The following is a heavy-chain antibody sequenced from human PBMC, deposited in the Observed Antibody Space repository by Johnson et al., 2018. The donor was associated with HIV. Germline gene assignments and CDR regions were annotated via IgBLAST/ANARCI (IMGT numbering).Heavy chain of an antibody. Sequence: VQLMESGGGLVQPGRSLRLSCAASGFTFSTYWMSWVRQAPGKGLEWVANIKQDGSEKYYVDSVKGRFTISRDNAKNSLYLQMNSLRAEDTAVYCCARASYVDAFDIWGQGTMVTVSS. V-gene: IGHV3-7*04. CDR1: GFTFSTYW. CDR2: IKQDGSEK. CDR3: ARASYVDAFDI. J-gene: IGHJ3*02. D-gene: IGHD1-26*01.